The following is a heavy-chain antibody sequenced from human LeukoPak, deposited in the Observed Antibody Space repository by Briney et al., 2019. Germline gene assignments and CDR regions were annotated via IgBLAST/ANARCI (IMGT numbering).Heavy chain of an antibody. CDR3: ARGVRPTVRLDY. J-gene: IGHJ4*02. D-gene: IGHD4-17*01. V-gene: IGHV1-24*01. CDR2: FDPEDGET. Sequence: ASVKVSCKVSGYTLTELSMHWVRQAPGKGLEWMGGFDPEDGETIYAQKFQGRVTMTTDTFTSTAYMELRSLRSDDTAVYYCARGVRPTVRLDYWGQGTLVTVSS. CDR1: GYTLTELS.